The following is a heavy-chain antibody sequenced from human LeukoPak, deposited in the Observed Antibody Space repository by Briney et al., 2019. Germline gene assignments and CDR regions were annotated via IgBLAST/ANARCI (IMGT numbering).Heavy chain of an antibody. D-gene: IGHD5/OR15-5a*01. J-gene: IGHJ4*02. CDR3: ARDLPCHFDY. CDR1: GGTFSSYA. V-gene: IGHV1-69*05. CDR2: IIPIFGTA. Sequence: GASVKVSCKASGGTFSSYAISWVRQAPGQGLEWMGRIIPIFGTANYAQKFQGRVTITTDESTSTAYMELSSLRSEDTAVYYCARDLPCHFDYWGQGTLVTVSS.